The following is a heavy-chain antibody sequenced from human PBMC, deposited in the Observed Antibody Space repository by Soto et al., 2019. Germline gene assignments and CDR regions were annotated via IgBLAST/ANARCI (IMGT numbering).Heavy chain of an antibody. CDR3: AKGSRMWTPDY. V-gene: IGHV1-3*01. Sequence: ASVKVSCKASGYTFTDSAIHWVRQAPGQRLELLGWIAPGNGNTKYSQKFQGRVTITRDTSATTAYMELSSLRSEDTAVYYCAKGSRMWTPDYWGQGTLVTVSS. J-gene: IGHJ4*02. D-gene: IGHD2-21*01. CDR2: IAPGNGNT. CDR1: GYTFTDSA.